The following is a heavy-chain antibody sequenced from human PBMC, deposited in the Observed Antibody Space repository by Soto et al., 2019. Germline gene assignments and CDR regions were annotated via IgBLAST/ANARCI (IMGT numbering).Heavy chain of an antibody. J-gene: IGHJ4*02. Sequence: ASVKVSCKSSGYTLSSFGISWVRRAPGQGLEWMGWVSTYNGDRKYAQTFQGRVTMTTDTSASTAYMELRSLTSDDTAVYYCAREYCPGISCYGPDYWGQGTLVTVSS. CDR3: AREYCPGISCYGPDY. CDR1: GYTLSSFG. CDR2: VSTYNGDR. D-gene: IGHD2-2*01. V-gene: IGHV1-18*01.